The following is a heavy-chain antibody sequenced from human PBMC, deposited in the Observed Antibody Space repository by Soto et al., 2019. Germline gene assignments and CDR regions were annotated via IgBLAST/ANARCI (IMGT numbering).Heavy chain of an antibody. V-gene: IGHV3-53*01. D-gene: IGHD3-3*01. CDR2: VCGDGAT. CDR3: ARDPKGFWSGSSYYYYGMDV. Sequence: GGSLRLSCAASGFTVSSNYMSWVRQAPGKGLEWVSVVCGDGATYYADPVKGRFTISRDTSKNTLFLQMNSLRVEDTAVYYCARDPKGFWSGSSYYYYGMDVWGQGTTVTVPS. CDR1: GFTVSSNY. J-gene: IGHJ6*02.